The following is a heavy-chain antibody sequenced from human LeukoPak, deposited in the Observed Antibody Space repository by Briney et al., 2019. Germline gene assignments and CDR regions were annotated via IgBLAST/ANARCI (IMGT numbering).Heavy chain of an antibody. D-gene: IGHD5-24*01. CDR2: IRQSGDIT. CDR1: EFTFSNYV. J-gene: IGHJ3*02. Sequence: GGSLRLSCAASEFTFSNYVMNWVRQAPGKGLEWVSSIRQSGDITYYADSVKGRFTISRDNSRNTLSLQMNSLSREDTAIYYCVRRGGSDGWGAFDIWGQGTVVTVSS. CDR3: VRRGGSDGWGAFDI. V-gene: IGHV3-23*01.